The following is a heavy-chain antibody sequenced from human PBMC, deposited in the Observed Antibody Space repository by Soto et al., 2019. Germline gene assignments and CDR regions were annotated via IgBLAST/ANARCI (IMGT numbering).Heavy chain of an antibody. Sequence: GASVKVSCKASGYTFINYYMHWVRQAPGQGLEWMGIINPSGGSTRYAQKYQGRVTMTRDTSTRTDYMKLSSLRSEDTAVYYCASGLFEYSGYGLDAFDIWGQGAMVTVSS. D-gene: IGHD5-12*01. CDR3: ASGLFEYSGYGLDAFDI. CDR2: INPSGGST. J-gene: IGHJ3*02. V-gene: IGHV1-46*03. CDR1: GYTFINYY.